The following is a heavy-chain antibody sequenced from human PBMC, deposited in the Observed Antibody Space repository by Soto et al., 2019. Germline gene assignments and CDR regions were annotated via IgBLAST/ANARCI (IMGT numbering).Heavy chain of an antibody. CDR2: INSKTDGETT. D-gene: IGHD3-10*01. V-gene: IGHV3-15*01. CDR1: GFTFSNAW. J-gene: IGHJ6*03. CDR3: SPGRRRGCYYYGDV. Sequence: EVQLVESGGGLVKPGGSLRLSCAASGFTFSNAWMSWVRQAPGKGLEWVGRINSKTDGETTDYAAPVKGRFTISSDDAQSTLYLQMNSLKTEGTAVYYGSPGRRRGCYYYGDVWGQGTPVTVSS.